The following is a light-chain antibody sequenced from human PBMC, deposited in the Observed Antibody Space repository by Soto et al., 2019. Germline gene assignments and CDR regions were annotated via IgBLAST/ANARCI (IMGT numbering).Light chain of an antibody. J-gene: IGKJ4*01. CDR2: GAS. Sequence: EIVMTQSPSTLSVSPGERVTLSCRASQSVRSNLAWYQQKPGQAPRLLIYGASTRATGLPARFSGSGSGTDFTLTISSLQSEDFAVYYCQQYNTWPPLTFGGGTKVDIK. V-gene: IGKV3-15*01. CDR3: QQYNTWPPLT. CDR1: QSVRSN.